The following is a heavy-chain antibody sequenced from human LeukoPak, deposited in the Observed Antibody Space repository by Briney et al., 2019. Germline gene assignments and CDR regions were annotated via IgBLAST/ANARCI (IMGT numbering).Heavy chain of an antibody. CDR1: GYTFTSYG. CDR3: ARDQAATNTQVRFCLD. V-gene: IGHV1-18*01. J-gene: IGHJ4*02. CDR2: ISAYNGNT. Sequence: ASVKVSCKASGYTFTSYGISWVRQATGKGLEWMGWISAYNGNTNFAQKLQGRVTMTTDTSTSTAYMDLRSLRSDDTAVYYCARDQAATNTQVRFCLDWGQGTLVTVSS. D-gene: IGHD3-9*01.